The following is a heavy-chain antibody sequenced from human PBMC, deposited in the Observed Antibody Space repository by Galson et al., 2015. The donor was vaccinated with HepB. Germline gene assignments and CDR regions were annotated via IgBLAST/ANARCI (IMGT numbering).Heavy chain of an antibody. J-gene: IGHJ3*02. V-gene: IGHV1-18*04. Sequence: FTSYGISWVRQAPGQGLEWMGWISAYNGNTNYAQKLQGRVTMTTDTSTSTAYMELRSLRSDDTAVYYCARDLLYNWNDEEWFDTWGQGTMVTVSS. CDR2: ISAYNGNT. CDR3: ARDLLYNWNDEEWFDT. CDR1: FTSYG. D-gene: IGHD1-20*01.